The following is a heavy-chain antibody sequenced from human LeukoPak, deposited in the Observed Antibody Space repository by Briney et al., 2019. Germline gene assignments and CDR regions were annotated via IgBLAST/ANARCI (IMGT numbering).Heavy chain of an antibody. Sequence: GGSLRLSCAASGFTFSSYAMSWVRQAPGKGLEWVSVISGSGGSTYYADSVKGRFTISRDNSKNTLYLQMNSLRTEDTAVYYCAKQAGTTSYYYYYMDVWGKGTTVTVSS. V-gene: IGHV3-23*01. J-gene: IGHJ6*03. D-gene: IGHD6-19*01. CDR1: GFTFSSYA. CDR2: ISGSGGST. CDR3: AKQAGTTSYYYYYMDV.